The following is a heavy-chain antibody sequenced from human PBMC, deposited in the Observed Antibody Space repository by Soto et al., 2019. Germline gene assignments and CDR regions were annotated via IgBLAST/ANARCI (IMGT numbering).Heavy chain of an antibody. D-gene: IGHD5-18*01. J-gene: IGHJ5*02. V-gene: IGHV3-30-3*01. CDR3: ARGRGYSYDNWFDP. CDR2: ISYDGSNK. Sequence: VAVISYDGSNKYYADSVKGRFTISRDNSKNTLYLQMNSLRAEDTAVYYCARGRGYSYDNWFDPWGQGTLVTVSS.